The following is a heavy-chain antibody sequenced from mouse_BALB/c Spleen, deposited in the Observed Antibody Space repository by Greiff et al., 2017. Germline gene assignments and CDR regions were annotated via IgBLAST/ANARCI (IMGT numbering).Heavy chain of an antibody. CDR2: INPNNGGT. Sequence: EVQLQQSGPELVKPGASVKISCKTSGYTFTEYTMHWVKQSHGKSLEWIGGINPNNGGTSYNQKFKGKATITADTSSNTAYLQLSSLTSEDTAVYYCARDYYRYDVDAMDYWGQGTSVTVSS. CDR1: GYTFTEYT. J-gene: IGHJ4*01. V-gene: IGHV1-18*01. CDR3: ARDYYRYDVDAMDY. D-gene: IGHD2-14*01.